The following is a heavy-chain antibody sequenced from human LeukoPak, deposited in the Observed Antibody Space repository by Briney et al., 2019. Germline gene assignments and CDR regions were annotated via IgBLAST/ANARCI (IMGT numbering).Heavy chain of an antibody. Sequence: PGGSLRLSCAASGFTFSSYSMNWVRQAPGKGLEWVSYISSSSSTIYYADSVKGRFTISRDNAKNSLYLQMNSLRAEDTAVYYCARDVTMIVADWGQGTLVTVSS. CDR2: ISSSSSTI. D-gene: IGHD3-22*01. V-gene: IGHV3-48*01. CDR1: GFTFSSYS. CDR3: ARDVTMIVAD. J-gene: IGHJ4*02.